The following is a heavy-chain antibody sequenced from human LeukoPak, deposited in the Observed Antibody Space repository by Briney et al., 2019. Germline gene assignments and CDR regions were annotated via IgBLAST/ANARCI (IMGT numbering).Heavy chain of an antibody. V-gene: IGHV1-8*01. D-gene: IGHD3-9*01. Sequence: ASVKGSCRASGYTFTSYDINCGRQATGQGLEWMGWMNPNSGNTGYAQKFQGRVTMTRNTSISTAYMELSRLRSEDTAVYYCARPDILTGYGYWGQGTLVTVSS. J-gene: IGHJ4*02. CDR2: MNPNSGNT. CDR1: GYTFTSYD. CDR3: ARPDILTGYGY.